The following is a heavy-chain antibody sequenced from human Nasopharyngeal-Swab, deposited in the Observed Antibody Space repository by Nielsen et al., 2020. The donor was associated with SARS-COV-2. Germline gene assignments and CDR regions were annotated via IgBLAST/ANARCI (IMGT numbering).Heavy chain of an antibody. CDR3: ARGGVLRFLEWLL. CDR1: GGSISSSSYY. CDR2: IYYSGST. V-gene: IGHV4-39*01. Sequence: SETLSLTCTVSGGSISSSSYYWGWIRQPPGKGLEWIGSIYYSGSTYYSPSLKSRVTISVDTSKNQFSLKLSSVTAADTAVYYCARGGVLRFLEWLLWGQGTLVTVSS. J-gene: IGHJ4*02. D-gene: IGHD3-3*01.